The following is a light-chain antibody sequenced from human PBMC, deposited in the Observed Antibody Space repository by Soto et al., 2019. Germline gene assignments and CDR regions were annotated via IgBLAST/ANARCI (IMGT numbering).Light chain of an antibody. CDR3: CSYAGATAYVA. J-gene: IGLJ2*01. V-gene: IGLV2-23*02. Sequence: QSALTQPASVSGSPGQSITITCTGTSSDVGSSKLVSWYQQHPGDAPELIIYEVTKRPSGVSDRFSGSKSGNTASLTISGLQAEDEADYYCCSYAGATAYVAFGGGTKVTVL. CDR2: EVT. CDR1: SSDVGSSKL.